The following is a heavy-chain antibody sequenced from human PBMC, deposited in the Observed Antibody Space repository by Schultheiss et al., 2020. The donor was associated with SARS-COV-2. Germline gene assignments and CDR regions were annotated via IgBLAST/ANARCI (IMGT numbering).Heavy chain of an antibody. CDR1: GFTFSGYG. D-gene: IGHD1-26*01. J-gene: IGHJ6*02. Sequence: GGSLRLSCAASGFTFSGYGMHWVRQAPGKGLEWVAVISYNGSNKYYADSVKGRCTISRDNAKNSLYLQMNSLRDEETAVYYCAREATKFYGMDVWGQGTTVTVSS. V-gene: IGHV3-30*03. CDR3: AREATKFYGMDV. CDR2: ISYNGSNK.